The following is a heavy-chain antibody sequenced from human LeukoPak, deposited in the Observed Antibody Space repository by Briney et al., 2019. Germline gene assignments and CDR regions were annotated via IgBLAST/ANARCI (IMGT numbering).Heavy chain of an antibody. D-gene: IGHD3-22*01. V-gene: IGHV1-24*01. CDR1: GYTLTELS. J-gene: IGHJ4*02. CDR3: AIRYYYDSSGLYY. Sequence: ASVKVSCKVSGYTLTELSMHWVRQAPGKGLEWMGGFDPEDGEIIYAQKFQGRVTMTEDTSTDTAYVELSSLRSEDTAVYYCAIRYYYDSSGLYYWGQGTLVTVSS. CDR2: FDPEDGEI.